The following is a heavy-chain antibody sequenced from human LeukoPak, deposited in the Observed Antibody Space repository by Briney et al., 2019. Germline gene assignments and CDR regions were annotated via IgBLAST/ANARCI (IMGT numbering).Heavy chain of an antibody. CDR1: GFTFSSYG. Sequence: GGSLRLSCEASGFTFSSYGMHWVRQAPGKGLEWVAVIWFDGSNKYYGDSVKGRFTISRDNSKNTLYLQMNSLRAEDTAVYYCAKTVHYDYYGMDVWGQGTTVTVSS. CDR2: IWFDGSNK. D-gene: IGHD3-10*02. CDR3: AKTVHYDYYGMDV. V-gene: IGHV3-33*06. J-gene: IGHJ6*02.